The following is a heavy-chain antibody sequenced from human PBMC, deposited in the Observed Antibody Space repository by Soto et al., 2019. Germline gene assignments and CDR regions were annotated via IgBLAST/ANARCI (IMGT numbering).Heavy chain of an antibody. D-gene: IGHD3-22*01. CDR2: INHSGSS. V-gene: IGHV4-34*01. Sequence: SSETLSLTCAVYGGSFSGYYWSWIRQPPGKGLEWIGEINHSGSSNYNPSLKSRVTISVDTSKNQFSLELSSLTAADTAVSYCGREPSVVMAPNDAFDIWGQGKMVTVAS. J-gene: IGHJ3*02. CDR1: GGSFSGYY. CDR3: GREPSVVMAPNDAFDI.